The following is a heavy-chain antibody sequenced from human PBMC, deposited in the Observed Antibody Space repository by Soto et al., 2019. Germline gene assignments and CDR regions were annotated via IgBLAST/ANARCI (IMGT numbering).Heavy chain of an antibody. CDR1: GGSISSGDYY. J-gene: IGHJ6*02. D-gene: IGHD5-18*01. CDR2: IYYSGST. CDR3: ARASPVVTDV. Sequence: QVQLQESGPGLVKPSQTLSLTCTVSGGSISSGDYYWSWIRQPPGKGLEWIGYIYYSGSTYYNPSLXSXVXIXLDTSKNQVSLKLSSVTAADTALYYCARASPVVTDVWGQGTTVTVSS. V-gene: IGHV4-30-4*01.